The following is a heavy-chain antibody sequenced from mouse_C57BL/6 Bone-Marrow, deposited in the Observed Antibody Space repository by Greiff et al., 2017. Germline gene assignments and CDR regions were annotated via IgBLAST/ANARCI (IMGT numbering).Heavy chain of an antibody. D-gene: IGHD2-1*01. V-gene: IGHV1-82*01. CDR1: GYAFSSSW. Sequence: VKLMESGPELVKPGASVKISCKASGYAFSSSWMNWVKQRPGKGLEWIGRIYPGDGDTNYNGKFKGKATLTADKSSSTAYMQLSSLTSEDSAVYFCAPSTPFDYWGQGTTLTVSS. CDR2: IYPGDGDT. J-gene: IGHJ2*01. CDR3: APSTPFDY.